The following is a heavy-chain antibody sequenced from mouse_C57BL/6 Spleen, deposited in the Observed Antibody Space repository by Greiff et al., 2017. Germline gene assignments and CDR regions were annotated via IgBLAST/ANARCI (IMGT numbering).Heavy chain of an antibody. V-gene: IGHV1-82*01. CDR2: IYPGDGDT. Sequence: QVQLKESGPELVKPGASVKISCKASGYAFSSSWMNWVKQRPGKGLEWIGRIYPGDGDTNYNGKFKGKATLTADKSSSTAYMQLSSLTSEDSAVYFGAREVSLLWYLDYWGQGTTLTVSS. J-gene: IGHJ2*01. CDR3: AREVSLLWYLDY. D-gene: IGHD2-1*01. CDR1: GYAFSSSW.